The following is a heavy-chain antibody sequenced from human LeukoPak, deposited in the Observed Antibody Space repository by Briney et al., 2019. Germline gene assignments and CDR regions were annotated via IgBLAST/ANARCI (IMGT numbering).Heavy chain of an antibody. J-gene: IGHJ3*02. CDR2: IYYSGST. V-gene: IGHV4-59*12. CDR1: GGSISSYY. Sequence: PSETLSLTCTVSGGSISSYYWSWIRQPPGKGLEWIGYIYYSGSTNYNPSLKSRVTISVDTSKNQFSLQLNSVTPEDTAVYYCARDLRERRWLQLRRLGAFDIWGQGTMVTVSS. D-gene: IGHD5-24*01. CDR3: ARDLRERRWLQLRRLGAFDI.